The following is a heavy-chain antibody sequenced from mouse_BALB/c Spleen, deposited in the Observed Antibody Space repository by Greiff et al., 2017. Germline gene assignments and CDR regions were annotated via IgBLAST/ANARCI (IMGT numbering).Heavy chain of an antibody. J-gene: IGHJ2*01. CDR2: ISSGSSTI. D-gene: IGHD2-3*01. CDR1: GFTFSSFG. Sequence: EVHLVESGGGLVQPGGSRKLSCAASGFTFSSFGMHWVRQAPEKGLEWVAYISSGSSTIYYADTVKGRFTISRDNPKNTLFLQMTSLRSEDTAMYYCARGYFPYFDYWGQGTTLTVSS. CDR3: ARGYFPYFDY. V-gene: IGHV5-17*02.